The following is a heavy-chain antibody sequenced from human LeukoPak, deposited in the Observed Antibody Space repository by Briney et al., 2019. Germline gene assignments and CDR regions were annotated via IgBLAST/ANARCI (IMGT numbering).Heavy chain of an antibody. D-gene: IGHD6-13*01. J-gene: IGHJ5*02. CDR2: IYYSAST. V-gene: IGHV4-59*08. CDR3: ARQRLAAGSVWFDP. CDR1: GGSISSYY. Sequence: SETVSLTCTVSGGSISSYYWSWIRQPPGKGLEWIGYIYYSASTNYNPSPKSRVTISVDTSKNQFSLKLSSVTAADTAVYYCARQRLAAGSVWFDPWGQGTLVSVSS.